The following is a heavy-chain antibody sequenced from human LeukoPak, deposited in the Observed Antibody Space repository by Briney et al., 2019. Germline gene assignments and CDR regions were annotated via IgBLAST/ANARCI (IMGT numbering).Heavy chain of an antibody. V-gene: IGHV3-23*01. Sequence: PGGSLTLSCAASGFTFSGYAMYWVRPAPGKGLEGVSSIEASGGATYSADSVKSRFTISRDNSKTPFYRQMNSLRAEDTALYYGAKGSGSGWYGWFAPWGQGTLVTVSS. J-gene: IGHJ5*02. D-gene: IGHD6-19*01. CDR3: AKGSGSGWYGWFAP. CDR2: IEASGGAT. CDR1: GFTFSGYA.